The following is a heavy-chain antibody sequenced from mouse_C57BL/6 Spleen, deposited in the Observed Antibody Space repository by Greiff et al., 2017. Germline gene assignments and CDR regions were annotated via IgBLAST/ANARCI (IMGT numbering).Heavy chain of an antibody. Sequence: VQLQQSGAELVKPGASVKMSCKASGYTFTSYWITWVKQRPGQGLEWIGDIYPGSGSTNYNEKFKSKATLTVDTSSSTAYMQLSSLTSEDSAVYYCASGTAQATGYAMDYWGQGTSVTVSS. CDR1: GYTFTSYW. V-gene: IGHV1-55*01. CDR2: IYPGSGST. CDR3: ASGTAQATGYAMDY. D-gene: IGHD3-2*02. J-gene: IGHJ4*01.